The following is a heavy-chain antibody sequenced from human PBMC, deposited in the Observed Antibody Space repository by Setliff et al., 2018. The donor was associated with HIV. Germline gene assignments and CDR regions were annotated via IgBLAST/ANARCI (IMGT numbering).Heavy chain of an antibody. D-gene: IGHD3-22*01. Sequence: SETPSLTCTVSGPSINIHYCSWIRQSPGKAFEWIGYIYYSGTTYYNPSLKSRVTISLDTSKRQFSLKLRSVTAADTAVYYCARVLGYYYDSSGYVDYWGQGTPVTVSS. J-gene: IGHJ4*02. V-gene: IGHV4-59*11. CDR3: ARVLGYYYDSSGYVDY. CDR2: IYYSGTT. CDR1: GPSINIHY.